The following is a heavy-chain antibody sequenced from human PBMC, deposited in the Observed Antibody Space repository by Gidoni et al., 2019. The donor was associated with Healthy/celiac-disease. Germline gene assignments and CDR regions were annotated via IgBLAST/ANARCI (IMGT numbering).Heavy chain of an antibody. CDR2: IYTSGST. J-gene: IGHJ4*02. Sequence: QVQLQESGPGLVKPSETLSLTCTVSGGPISSYYWSWIRQPAGKGLEWIGRIYTSGSTNYNPSLKSRVTMSVDTSKNQFSLKLSSVTAADTAVYYCACQNIVAHDWGLVDYWGQGTLVTVSS. CDR1: GGPISSYY. V-gene: IGHV4-4*07. D-gene: IGHD5-12*01. CDR3: ACQNIVAHDWGLVDY.